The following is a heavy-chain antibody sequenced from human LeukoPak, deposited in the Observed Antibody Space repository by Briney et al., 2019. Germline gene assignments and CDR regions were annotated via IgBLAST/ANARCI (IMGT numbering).Heavy chain of an antibody. CDR1: GGSISSGSYY. CDR2: IYTSGST. V-gene: IGHV4-61*02. D-gene: IGHD2-21*01. CDR3: ARRVIANDAFDI. Sequence: SETLSLTCTVSGGSISSGSYYWSWIRQPAGKGLEWIGRIYTSGSTNYNPSLKSRVTISVDTSKNQFSLKLSSVTAADTAVYYCARRVIANDAFDIWGQGTMVTVSS. J-gene: IGHJ3*02.